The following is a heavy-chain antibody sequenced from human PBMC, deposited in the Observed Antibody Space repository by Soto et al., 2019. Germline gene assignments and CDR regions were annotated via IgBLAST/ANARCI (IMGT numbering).Heavy chain of an antibody. CDR1: GLIFSNYK. D-gene: IGHD2-8*01. CDR2: INTDGSIT. CDR3: ARDTNGLHY. J-gene: IGHJ4*02. Sequence: EVQLVESGGGLVQPGGSLRLSCAASGLIFSNYKMHLVRQAPGKGLVWVSRINTDGSITEYADSVKGRFTVSRNNAKNTMYLQMNSLTAEDTAVYYCARDTNGLHYWGQGTLVTASS. V-gene: IGHV3-74*03.